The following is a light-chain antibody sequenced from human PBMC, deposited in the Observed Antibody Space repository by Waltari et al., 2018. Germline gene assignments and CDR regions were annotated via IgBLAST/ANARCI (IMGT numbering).Light chain of an antibody. CDR3: CSDKRGATWV. CDR2: DVV. V-gene: IGLV2-14*03. CDR1: SSDVGGYDY. J-gene: IGLJ3*02. Sequence: QSVLTQPASVSGSPGQSITISCTGTSSDVGGYDYVSWYQQSPGKAPKLIIYDVVKRPSGVSTRFSASKSDNTASLTISGLQAEDEGDYYCCSDKRGATWVFGGGTALTVL.